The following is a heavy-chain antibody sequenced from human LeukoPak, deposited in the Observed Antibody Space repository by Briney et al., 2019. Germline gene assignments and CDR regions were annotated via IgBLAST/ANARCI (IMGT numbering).Heavy chain of an antibody. CDR2: ISSTSSYI. Sequence: TPGGSLRLSCAASGFTFSSSPMSWVRQAPGKGLEWVAYISSTSSYIYYADSVQGRFTISRDNAKNSLYLQMNSLRAEDTAVYYCARGRVWGNTIFGVVDAFNIWGQGTMVTVSS. CDR3: ARGRVWGNTIFGVVDAFNI. CDR1: GFTFSSSP. V-gene: IGHV3-21*05. D-gene: IGHD3-3*01. J-gene: IGHJ3*02.